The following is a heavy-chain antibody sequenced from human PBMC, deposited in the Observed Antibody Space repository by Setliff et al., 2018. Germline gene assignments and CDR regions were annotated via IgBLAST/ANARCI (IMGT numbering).Heavy chain of an antibody. CDR2: IYHSGST. Sequence: SETLSLTCTVAGGYIRSYYWSWIRQPAGKGLEWIGSIYHSGSTYYNPSLKSRVTISVDRSKNQFSLQLSSVTAADTAVYYCASRCGGDYWGQGTLVTVSS. CDR3: ASRCGGDY. J-gene: IGHJ4*02. CDR1: GGYIRSYY. V-gene: IGHV4-4*07.